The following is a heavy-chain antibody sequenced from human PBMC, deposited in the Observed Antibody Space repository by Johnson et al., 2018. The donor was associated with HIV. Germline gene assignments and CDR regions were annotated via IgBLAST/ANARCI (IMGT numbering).Heavy chain of an antibody. CDR3: VRPAAAGRDDAFDI. Sequence: VQLVESGGGVVQPGRSLRLSCAASGFTFSSYAMHWVRQAPGQGLEWVAVISYDGSNTYYADSVKGRFTISRDNSKNTLYLQINSLRAEDTAVYYCVRPAAAGRDDAFDIWGQGTMVTVSS. J-gene: IGHJ3*02. V-gene: IGHV3-30*04. CDR2: ISYDGSNT. D-gene: IGHD6-13*01. CDR1: GFTFSSYA.